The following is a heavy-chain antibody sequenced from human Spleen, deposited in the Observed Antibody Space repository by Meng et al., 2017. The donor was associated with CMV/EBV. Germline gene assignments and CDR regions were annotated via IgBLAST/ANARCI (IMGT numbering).Heavy chain of an antibody. CDR3: TKGGGERVTFDAMDV. CDR1: GFTFSSYD. CDR2: IGTAGDT. V-gene: IGHV3-13*01. J-gene: IGHJ6*02. Sequence: GSLRLSCAASGFTFSSYDMHWVRQATGKGLEWVSAIGTAGDTYYPGSVKGRFTISRDNAKKTLSLQINTLRAEDTGLYYCTKGGGERVTFDAMDVWGQGTTVTVSS. D-gene: IGHD2-21*02.